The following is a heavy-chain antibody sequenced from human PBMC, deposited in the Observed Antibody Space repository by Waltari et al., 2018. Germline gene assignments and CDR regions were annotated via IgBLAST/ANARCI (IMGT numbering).Heavy chain of an antibody. CDR3: ATGRYRFFDY. CDR1: GFPFSSNF. CDR2: NYNDGTT. J-gene: IGHJ4*02. V-gene: IGHV3-53*01. Sequence: EVQLVESGGGSLQPGGSLRPSCGASGFPFSSNFMSWVRQAPGKGLEWVSINYNDGTTYYGDSVKGRFTIYRDNSKSTMYLQMNTLRTEDTAVYYCATGRYRFFDYWGQGTLVTVSS. D-gene: IGHD1-26*01.